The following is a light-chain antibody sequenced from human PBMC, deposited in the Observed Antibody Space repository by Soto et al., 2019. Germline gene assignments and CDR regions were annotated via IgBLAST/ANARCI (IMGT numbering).Light chain of an antibody. V-gene: IGKV3-15*01. CDR1: QSVSSN. CDR2: GAS. CDR3: QQYNNWPLS. Sequence: EIVMTQSPATLSVSPGERATLSCRASQSVSSNLGWYQQKPGQAPRLLLYGASARATGIPARFSGSGSGTEFTLTIRSLQSEDFAVYYCQQYNNWPLSFGGGTKVEIK. J-gene: IGKJ4*01.